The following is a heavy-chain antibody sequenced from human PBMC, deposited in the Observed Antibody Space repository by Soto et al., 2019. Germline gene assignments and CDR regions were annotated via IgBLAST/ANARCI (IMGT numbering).Heavy chain of an antibody. V-gene: IGHV3-21*01. D-gene: IGHD3-22*01. CDR3: ARGSGSEGYYYAEYFQH. J-gene: IGHJ1*01. Sequence: PGGSLRLSCAASGFTFSSYSMNWVRQAPGKGLEWVSSISSSSSYIYYADSVKGRFTISRDNAKNSLYLQMNSLRAEDTAVYYCARGSGSEGYYYAEYFQHWGQGTLVTVSS. CDR2: ISSSSSYI. CDR1: GFTFSSYS.